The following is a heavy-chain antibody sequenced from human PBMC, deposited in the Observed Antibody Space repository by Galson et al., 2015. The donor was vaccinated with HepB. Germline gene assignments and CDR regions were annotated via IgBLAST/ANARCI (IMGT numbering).Heavy chain of an antibody. D-gene: IGHD1-26*01. V-gene: IGHV1-69*01. Sequence: QSGAEVKKPGESLKISCKASGGTFSSYAISWVRQAPGQGLEWMGGIIPIFATANCAQKFQGRVTITADESTSTAYMELSSLRSEDTAVYYCARTPREWEPGAAVYYFDYWGQGTLVTVSS. CDR2: IIPIFATA. CDR1: GGTFSSYA. J-gene: IGHJ4*02. CDR3: ARTPREWEPGAAVYYFDY.